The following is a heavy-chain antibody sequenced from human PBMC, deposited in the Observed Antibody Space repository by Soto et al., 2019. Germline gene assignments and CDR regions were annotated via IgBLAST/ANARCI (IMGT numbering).Heavy chain of an antibody. CDR2: IHHSGTT. CDR1: GGSVSSGSYY. J-gene: IGHJ4*02. Sequence: LSLTCTVSGGSVSSGSYYWSWIRQPPGQGLEWIGYIHHSGTTNYNPSLKSRVTISVDTSKNQFSLKLSSVTAADTAMFYCARGGGYCSGTSCYAYFFDYWGRGTLVTVSS. CDR3: ARGGGYCSGTSCYAYFFDY. D-gene: IGHD2-2*01. V-gene: IGHV4-61*01.